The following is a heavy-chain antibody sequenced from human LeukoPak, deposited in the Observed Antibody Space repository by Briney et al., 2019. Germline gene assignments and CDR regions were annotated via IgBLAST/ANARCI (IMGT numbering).Heavy chain of an antibody. Sequence: PGGSLRLSCAASGFTFSDYYMSWIRQAPGKGLEWVSYISSSGSTIYYADSVKGRFTISRDNAKNSLYLQMNSLRAEDTAVYYCARVGADIVVVPAAIGDYWGQGTLVTVSS. D-gene: IGHD2-2*01. J-gene: IGHJ4*02. CDR1: GFTFSDYY. CDR3: ARVGADIVVVPAAIGDY. CDR2: ISSSGSTI. V-gene: IGHV3-11*01.